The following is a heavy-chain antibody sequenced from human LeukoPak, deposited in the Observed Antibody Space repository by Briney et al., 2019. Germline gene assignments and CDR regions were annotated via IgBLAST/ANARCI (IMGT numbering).Heavy chain of an antibody. CDR2: ITNSGDNT. V-gene: IGHV3-23*01. Sequence: GGSLRLSCAASGFTFSNYAMSWVRQAPGKGLEWVSAITNSGDNTYYADSVKGRFTISRDNSKNTLYLQIDSLRAEDTAIYYCAKAPMEDSWYIHFDYWGQGTLVTVSS. CDR3: AKAPMEDSWYIHFDY. CDR1: GFTFSNYA. D-gene: IGHD6-13*01. J-gene: IGHJ4*02.